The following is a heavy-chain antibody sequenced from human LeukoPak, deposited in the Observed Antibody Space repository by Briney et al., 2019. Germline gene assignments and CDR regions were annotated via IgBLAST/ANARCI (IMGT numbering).Heavy chain of an antibody. V-gene: IGHV1-69*13. CDR1: GYTFTSYG. Sequence: ASVKVSCKASGYTFTSYGISWVRQAPGQGLEWMGGIIPIFGTANYAQKFQGRVTITADESTSTAYMELSSLRSEDTAVYYCARDSEMATITTYLDYWGQGTLVTVSS. D-gene: IGHD5-24*01. CDR2: IIPIFGTA. J-gene: IGHJ4*02. CDR3: ARDSEMATITTYLDY.